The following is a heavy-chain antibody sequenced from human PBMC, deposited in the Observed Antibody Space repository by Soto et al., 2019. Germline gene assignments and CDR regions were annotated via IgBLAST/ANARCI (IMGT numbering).Heavy chain of an antibody. J-gene: IGHJ4*02. CDR1: GVSVSRGTYY. D-gene: IGHD4-17*01. CDR3: ARVGLRWPFDY. V-gene: IGHV4-61*01. Sequence: QVQLQESGPGLVKPSETLSLTCTVSGVSVSRGTYYWSWIRQPPGKGLEWIGYIFHSGSTYYNRSLKSRVTISVDTSKNQFSLKLRSVTAADTAVYYCARVGLRWPFDYWGQGTLVTVSS. CDR2: IFHSGST.